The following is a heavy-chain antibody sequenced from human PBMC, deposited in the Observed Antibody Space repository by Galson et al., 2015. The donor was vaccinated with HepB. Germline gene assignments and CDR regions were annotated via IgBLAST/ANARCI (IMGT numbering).Heavy chain of an antibody. CDR1: GYTLTELS. CDR2: FDPEDGET. J-gene: IGHJ3*02. CDR3: ATRAEIAAAVRGAFDI. D-gene: IGHD6-13*01. V-gene: IGHV1-24*01. Sequence: SVKVSCKVSGYTLTELSMHWVRQAPGKGLEWMGGFDPEDGETIYAQKFQGRVTMTEDTSTDTAYMELSSLRSEDAAVYYCATRAEIAAAVRGAFDIWGQGTMVTVSS.